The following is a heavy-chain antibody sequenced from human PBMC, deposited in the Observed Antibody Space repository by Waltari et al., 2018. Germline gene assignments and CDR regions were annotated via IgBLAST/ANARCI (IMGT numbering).Heavy chain of an antibody. CDR1: GLTFSRSA. CDR3: ARGSVQGVLSF. J-gene: IGHJ4*02. Sequence: QVQLVESGGGVVQPGRSLRLSCAASGLTFSRSAMLRVRQAPGKGLEWVAVISYDGSNKYYADSVKGRFTISRYNSKNTLYLQMNSLRAEDTAVYYCARGSVQGVLSFWGQGTLVTVSS. D-gene: IGHD3-10*01. V-gene: IGHV3-30-3*01. CDR2: ISYDGSNK.